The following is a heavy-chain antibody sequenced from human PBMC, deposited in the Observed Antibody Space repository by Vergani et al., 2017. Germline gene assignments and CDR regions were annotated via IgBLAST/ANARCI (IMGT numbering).Heavy chain of an antibody. CDR1: GYSISSGYY. CDR2: IYHSGST. D-gene: IGHD3-10*01. V-gene: IGHV4-38-2*01. Sequence: QVQLQESGPGLVKPSETLSLTCAVSGYSISSGYYWGWIRQPPGKGLEWIGSIYHSGSTYYNPSLKSRVTISVDTSKNQFSLKLSSVTAADTAVYYCARGFSTMVRGVLGNWFDPWGQGTLVTVSS. J-gene: IGHJ5*02. CDR3: ARGFSTMVRGVLGNWFDP.